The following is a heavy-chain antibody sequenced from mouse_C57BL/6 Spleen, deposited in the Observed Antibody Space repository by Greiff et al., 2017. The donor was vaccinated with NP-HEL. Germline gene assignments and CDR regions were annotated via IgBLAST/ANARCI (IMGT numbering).Heavy chain of an antibody. J-gene: IGHJ2*01. Sequence: QVQLKQSGAELVKPGASVKVSCKASGYTFTSYWMHWVKQRPGQGLEWIGRFHPSDSDTNYNQKFKGKATLTVDKSSSTAYMQLSSLTSEDAAVYYCAIRGTGTGYWGQGTTLTVSS. V-gene: IGHV1-74*01. CDR2: FHPSDSDT. CDR1: GYTFTSYW. CDR3: AIRGTGTGY. D-gene: IGHD4-1*01.